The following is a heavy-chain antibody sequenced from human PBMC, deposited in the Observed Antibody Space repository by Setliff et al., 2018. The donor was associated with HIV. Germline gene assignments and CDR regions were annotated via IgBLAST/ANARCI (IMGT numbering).Heavy chain of an antibody. D-gene: IGHD4-17*01. CDR2: VYNSXXX. V-gene: IGHV4-61*07. Sequence: NRQTEGKGLEWVGYVYNSXXXNXXXXXXSRLTISVXXSXXQFSLRLSSVTAADXXFYYXARLHGDFYFDLWGQGTLVTVSS. J-gene: IGHJ4*02. CDR3: ARLHGDFYFDL.